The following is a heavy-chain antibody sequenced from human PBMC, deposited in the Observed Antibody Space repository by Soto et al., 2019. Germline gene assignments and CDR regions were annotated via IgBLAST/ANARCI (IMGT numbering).Heavy chain of an antibody. J-gene: IGHJ4*02. V-gene: IGHV4-39*01. Sequence: PSETLSLTCTVSGGSISRSSYYWGWIRQPPGKGLEWIGSIYYSGSTYYNPSLKSRVTISVDTSKNQFSLKLSSVTAADTAVYYCARLEIDDYGDYVGYWGQGTLVTVSS. D-gene: IGHD4-17*01. CDR3: ARLEIDDYGDYVGY. CDR1: GGSISRSSYY. CDR2: IYYSGST.